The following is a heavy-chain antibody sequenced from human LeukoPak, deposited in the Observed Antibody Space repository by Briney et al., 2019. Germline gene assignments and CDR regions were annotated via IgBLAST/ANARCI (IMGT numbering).Heavy chain of an antibody. D-gene: IGHD5-18*01. CDR2: IYYTGST. CDR1: GDSIISSRYY. J-gene: IGHJ4*02. Sequence: SETLSLTCTVSGDSIISSRYYWGWIRQPPGKGLEWIGSIYYTGSTYYNPSLKSRVTISGDTSKNQFSLRLSPVTAADTAVYSCARHKDAAMVTTFDFWGQGTLVTVSS. CDR3: ARHKDAAMVTTFDF. V-gene: IGHV4-39*01.